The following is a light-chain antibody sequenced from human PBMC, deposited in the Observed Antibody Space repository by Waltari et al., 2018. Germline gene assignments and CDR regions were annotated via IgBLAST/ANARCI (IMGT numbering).Light chain of an antibody. CDR3: CSYAGGYV. CDR1: SSDVGGYNY. V-gene: IGLV2-11*01. Sequence: QSALTQPRSVSGSPGQSVTISCTGTSSDVGGYNYVSWYQHHPGKAPKLMIYDVSERPSGCPDLFAGAKSGNTASWTISGLQTEDEADYYCCSYAGGYVFGTGTKVTVL. CDR2: DVS. J-gene: IGLJ1*01.